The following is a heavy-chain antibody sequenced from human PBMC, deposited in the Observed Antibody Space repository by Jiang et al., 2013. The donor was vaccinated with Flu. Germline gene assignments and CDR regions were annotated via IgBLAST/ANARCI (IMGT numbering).Heavy chain of an antibody. CDR1: GASLYGYY. J-gene: IGHJ4*02. CDR2: IYYSDNGST. Sequence: GSGLVKPSETLSLTCTVSGASLYGYYWSWMRQPPGKGLEWIAYIYYSDNGSTNYNSSLKSRVTISVDTSERYLSLRLSSVTAADTAVYYCARLNMLGGVTGPYFDYWGREFWSPSPQ. V-gene: IGHV4-59*08. CDR3: ARLNMLGGVTGPYFDY. D-gene: IGHD3-10*01.